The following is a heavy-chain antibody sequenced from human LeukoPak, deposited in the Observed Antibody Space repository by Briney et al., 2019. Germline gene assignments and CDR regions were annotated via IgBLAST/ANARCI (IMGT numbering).Heavy chain of an antibody. Sequence: GRSLRLSCAASGFTFSDYYMSWIRQAPGKGLEWVSYISSSSSYTNYADSGKGRFTISRDNAKNSIYLQMNSLRAEDTAVYYCARESYYSDRSGYYYWGQGTLVTVSS. CDR3: ARESYYSDRSGYYY. CDR2: ISSSSSYT. CDR1: GFTFSDYY. V-gene: IGHV3-11*05. J-gene: IGHJ4*02. D-gene: IGHD3-22*01.